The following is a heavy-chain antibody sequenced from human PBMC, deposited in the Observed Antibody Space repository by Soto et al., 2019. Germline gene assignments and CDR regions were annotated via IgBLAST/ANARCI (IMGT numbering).Heavy chain of an antibody. CDR2: ISSSSSYI. Sequence: PGGSLRLSCAASGFTFSSYSMNWVRQAPGKGLEWVSSISSSSSYIYYADSLKGRFTISRDNAKNSLYLQMNSLRAEDTAVYYCARGGILTAYTLPFFDYWGQGTLVTVSS. D-gene: IGHD3-9*01. CDR1: GFTFSSYS. V-gene: IGHV3-21*01. CDR3: ARGGILTAYTLPFFDY. J-gene: IGHJ4*02.